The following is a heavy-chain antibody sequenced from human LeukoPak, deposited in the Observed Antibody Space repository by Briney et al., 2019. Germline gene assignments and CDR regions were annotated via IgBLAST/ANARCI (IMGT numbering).Heavy chain of an antibody. J-gene: IGHJ4*02. CDR1: GFTFSSYW. CDR3: ARGTGPGYYHY. CDR2: IRSDGSTT. Sequence: GGSLRLSCAASGFTFSSYWMHWVRQAPGKGLVWVSGIRSDGSTTSYADSVKGRFTISRDNAKNTLYLQMNSLRAEDTAVYYRARGTGPGYYHYWGQGTLVTVSS. V-gene: IGHV3-74*01.